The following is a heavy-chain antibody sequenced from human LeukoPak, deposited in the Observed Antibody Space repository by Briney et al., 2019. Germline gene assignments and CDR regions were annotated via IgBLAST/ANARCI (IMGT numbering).Heavy chain of an antibody. CDR3: AKDTENLPSGGFDY. CDR2: IRYDGGNK. V-gene: IGHV3-30*02. D-gene: IGHD1-14*01. CDR1: GFTFSNYG. J-gene: IGHJ4*02. Sequence: GGSLRLSCAASGFTFSNYGMHWVRQAPGKGLEWVTFIRYDGGNKYYADSVNGRFTISRDNSKNSLYLQMNSLRAEDTALYYCAKDTENLPSGGFDYWGQGTLVTVSS.